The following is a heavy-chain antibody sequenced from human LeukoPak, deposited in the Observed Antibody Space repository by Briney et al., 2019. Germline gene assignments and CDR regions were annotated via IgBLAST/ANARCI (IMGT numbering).Heavy chain of an antibody. D-gene: IGHD6-19*01. V-gene: IGHV3-30*18. J-gene: IGHJ3*02. CDR3: AKSGSGWYGAFDI. CDR1: GFTFSSYE. Sequence: GGSLRLSCAASGFTFSSYEMNWVRQAPGKGLEWVAVISYDGSNKYYADSVKGRFTISRDNSKNTLYLQMNSLRAEDTAVYYCAKSGSGWYGAFDIWGQGTMVTVSS. CDR2: ISYDGSNK.